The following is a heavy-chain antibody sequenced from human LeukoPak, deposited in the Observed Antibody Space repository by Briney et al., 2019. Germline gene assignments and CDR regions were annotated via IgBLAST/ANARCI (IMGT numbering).Heavy chain of an antibody. D-gene: IGHD2-15*01. CDR1: GVSISSSSYY. V-gene: IGHV4-39*07. Sequence: PSETLSLTCTVSGVSISSSSYYWGWIRQPPGKGLEWIGQISYSGGTYNNPSLKSRVTISVDTSKNHVYLKMRSVTAADTAMYYCARVIWPHNWFDPWGQGTLVTVSS. CDR3: ARVIWPHNWFDP. CDR2: ISYSGGT. J-gene: IGHJ5*02.